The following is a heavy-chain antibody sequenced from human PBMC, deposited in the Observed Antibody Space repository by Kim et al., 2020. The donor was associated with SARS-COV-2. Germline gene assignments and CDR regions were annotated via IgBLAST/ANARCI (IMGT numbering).Heavy chain of an antibody. J-gene: IGHJ5*02. D-gene: IGHD2-21*01. CDR2: INPNSGGT. Sequence: ASVKVSCKASGYTFTDYYTHWVRQAPGQGLEWMGCINPNSGGTNYAQNFQDRVTMTRDTSISTAYMELNRLRSDDTAVYYCARGGRIAISTSPWGQGTLV. V-gene: IGHV1-2*02. CDR3: ARGGRIAISTSP. CDR1: GYTFTDYY.